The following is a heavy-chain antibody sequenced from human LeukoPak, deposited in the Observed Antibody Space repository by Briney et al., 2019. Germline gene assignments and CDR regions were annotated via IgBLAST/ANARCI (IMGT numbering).Heavy chain of an antibody. CDR1: GYTLTELS. CDR2: FDPEDGET. CDR3: ATVGIAGYFYYFDY. J-gene: IGHJ4*02. V-gene: IGHV1-24*01. D-gene: IGHD6-13*01. Sequence: GASVKVSCKVSGYTLTELSMHWVRQAPGKGLEWMGGFDPEDGETIYAQKFQGRVTMTEDTSTDTAYMELSSLRSEDTAVYYCATVGIAGYFYYFDYWGQGTLVTVSS.